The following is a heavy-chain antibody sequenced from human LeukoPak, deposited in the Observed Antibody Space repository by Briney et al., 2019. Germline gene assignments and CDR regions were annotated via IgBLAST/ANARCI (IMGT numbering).Heavy chain of an antibody. J-gene: IGHJ4*02. CDR1: GYTFTGYY. CDR3: ARVRYSDSSVLTRKRSYYFDY. D-gene: IGHD3-22*01. CDR2: INPNSGGT. Sequence: ASVKVSCKASGYTFTGYYMHWVRQAPGQGLEWVGWINPNSGGTNYAQQFQGRVTMTSDTSITTAYMELSRLRSDDTAVYYCARVRYSDSSVLTRKRSYYFDYWGQRTLVTVSS. V-gene: IGHV1-2*02.